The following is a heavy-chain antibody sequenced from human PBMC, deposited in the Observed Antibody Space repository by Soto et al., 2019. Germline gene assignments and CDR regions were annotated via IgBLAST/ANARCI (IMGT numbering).Heavy chain of an antibody. CDR2: IDWDDDK. J-gene: IGHJ5*02. CDR3: ARIGYSSSSYGWFDP. CDR1: GFSLSTSGMC. D-gene: IGHD6-6*01. Sequence: FGPTLVNPTQTLTLTCTFSGFSLSTSGMCVSWIRQPPGKALEWLARIDWDDDKYYSTSLKTRLTISKDTSKNQVVLTMTNMDPVDTATYYCARIGYSSSSYGWFDPWGQGTLVTVSS. V-gene: IGHV2-70*11.